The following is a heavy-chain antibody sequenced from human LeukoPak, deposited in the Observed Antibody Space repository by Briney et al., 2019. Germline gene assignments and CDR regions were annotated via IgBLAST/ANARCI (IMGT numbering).Heavy chain of an antibody. D-gene: IGHD1-26*01. Sequence: GGSLRLSCAASGFTFSIYSMNWVRQAPGKGLEWVSSISSSSSYIYYADSVKGRFTISRDNAKNSLYLQMNSLRAEDTAVYYCAREWELLRNFDYWGQGTLVTVSS. V-gene: IGHV3-21*01. J-gene: IGHJ4*02. CDR3: AREWELLRNFDY. CDR1: GFTFSIYS. CDR2: ISSSSSYI.